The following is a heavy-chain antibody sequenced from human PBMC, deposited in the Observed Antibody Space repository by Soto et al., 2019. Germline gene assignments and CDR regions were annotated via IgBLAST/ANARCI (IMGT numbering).Heavy chain of an antibody. D-gene: IGHD6-6*01. Sequence: ASETLSLTCAVYGGSFSGYYWSWIRQPPGKGLEWIGEINHSGSTNYNPSLKSRVTISVDTSKNQFSLKLSSVTAADTAVYYCARGTRAARFYYYYYGMDVWGQGTTVTVSS. CDR3: ARGTRAARFYYYYYGMDV. CDR2: INHSGST. V-gene: IGHV4-34*01. CDR1: GGSFSGYY. J-gene: IGHJ6*02.